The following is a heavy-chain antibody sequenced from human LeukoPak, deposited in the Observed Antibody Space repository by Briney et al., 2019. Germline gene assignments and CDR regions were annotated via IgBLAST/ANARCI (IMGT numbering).Heavy chain of an antibody. CDR3: ATGPTYYLFDP. V-gene: IGHV4-61*05. CDR2: IYYSGST. Sequence: SETLSLTCTVSGGSISSSSYYWSWIRQPPGKGLEWIGYIYYSGSTNYNPSLKSRVTISVDTSKNQFSLKLSSVTAADTAVYYCATGPTYYLFDPWGQGTLVTVSS. CDR1: GGSISSSSYY. D-gene: IGHD3-10*01. J-gene: IGHJ5*02.